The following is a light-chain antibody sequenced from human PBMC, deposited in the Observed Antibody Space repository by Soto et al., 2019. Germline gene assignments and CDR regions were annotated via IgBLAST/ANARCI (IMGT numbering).Light chain of an antibody. CDR3: KQYGSSPWT. V-gene: IGKV3-20*01. CDR2: GAS. Sequence: EIVLTQSPGTLSLSPGERATLSCRASQSVSSSYVAWYQQKPGQAPRLLIYGASSRATGIPDRFSGSGSGTDFTLTISRLEPEDFAVYYCKQYGSSPWTFGQGTKVEIK. CDR1: QSVSSSY. J-gene: IGKJ1*01.